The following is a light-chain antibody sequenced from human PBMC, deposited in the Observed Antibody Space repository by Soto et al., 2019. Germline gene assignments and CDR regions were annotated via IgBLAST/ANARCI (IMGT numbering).Light chain of an antibody. V-gene: IGKV1-12*01. J-gene: IGKJ4*01. CDR1: QVISSW. CDR3: QQASTFPFT. CDR2: AAS. Sequence: DIQMTQSPSSLSASVGDRVTITCRASQVISSWLVWYQQKPGNAPKLLIYAASNLQSGVPSRFSGSASGTEFTLAISSRQLEDFATYYWQQASTFPFTFGGGTEVQIK.